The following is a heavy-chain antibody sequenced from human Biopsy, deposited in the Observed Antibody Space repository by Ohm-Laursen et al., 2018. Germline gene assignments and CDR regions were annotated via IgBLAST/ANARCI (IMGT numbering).Heavy chain of an antibody. J-gene: IGHJ6*02. D-gene: IGHD3-22*01. CDR2: INHSGRT. CDR3: VRGVDYYDPYHYYALDV. CDR1: GESFNGYY. Sequence: GTLSLTCPVYGESFNGYYWSWIRQTPGKGLEWIGEINHSGRTNYNPSLKSRVTISVDTSKNQFSLKVRSVTAADTAVYYCVRGVDYYDPYHYYALDVWGQGTTVTVSS. V-gene: IGHV4-34*01.